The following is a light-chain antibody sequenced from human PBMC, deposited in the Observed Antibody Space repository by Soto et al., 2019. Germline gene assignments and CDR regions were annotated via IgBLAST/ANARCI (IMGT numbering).Light chain of an antibody. CDR2: GAS. CDR3: QQYNNWSAT. Sequence: EIVMTQSQATLYVSPGERATLSCRASQSVSSNLAWYQQKPVQAPRLLIYGASTRATGIPARFSGSGSGTEFTLTSSSLQSEDFAFYCCQQYNNWSATFGQGTKVEIK. V-gene: IGKV3-15*01. CDR1: QSVSSN. J-gene: IGKJ1*01.